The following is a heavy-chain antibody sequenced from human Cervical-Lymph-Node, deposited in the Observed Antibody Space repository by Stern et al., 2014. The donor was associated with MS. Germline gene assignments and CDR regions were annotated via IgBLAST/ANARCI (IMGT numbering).Heavy chain of an antibody. CDR1: GYSFTSYW. J-gene: IGHJ6*02. CDR2: IYPGDSDT. V-gene: IGHV5-51*01. CDR3: ARQRHTHYYYYCGMDV. Sequence: VQLVQSGAEVKKPGESLKISCKGSGYSFTSYWIGWVRQMPGKGLEWMGIIYPGDSDTRYSPSFQGQVTISADKSISPAYLQWSSLKASDTAMYYCARQRHTHYYYYCGMDVWGQGTTVTVSS.